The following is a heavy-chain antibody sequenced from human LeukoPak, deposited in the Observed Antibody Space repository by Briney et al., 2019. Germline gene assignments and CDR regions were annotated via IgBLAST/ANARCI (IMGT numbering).Heavy chain of an antibody. D-gene: IGHD6-25*01. CDR1: GGSISSYY. V-gene: IGHV4-59*01. Sequence: PSETLSLTCTVSGGSISSYYWSWIRQPPGKGLEWIGYISYSGSTNYNPSIKSRVTISVDTSKNHFSLKLSSVTAADTAVYYCAREAATLDYWGQGTLVTVSS. CDR2: ISYSGST. CDR3: AREAATLDY. J-gene: IGHJ4*02.